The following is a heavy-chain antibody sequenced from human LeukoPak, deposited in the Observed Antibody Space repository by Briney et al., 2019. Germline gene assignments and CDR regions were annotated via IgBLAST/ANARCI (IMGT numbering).Heavy chain of an antibody. J-gene: IGHJ4*02. D-gene: IGHD1-26*01. CDR2: IIPIFGTA. CDR3: ASGVGAYTAADY. Sequence: GASVKVSCKASGGTFSSYAISWVRQAPGQGLEWMGGIIPIFGTANYAQKFQGRDTITTDESTSTAYMELSSLRSEDTAVYYCASGVGAYTAADYWGQGTLVTVSS. CDR1: GGTFSSYA. V-gene: IGHV1-69*05.